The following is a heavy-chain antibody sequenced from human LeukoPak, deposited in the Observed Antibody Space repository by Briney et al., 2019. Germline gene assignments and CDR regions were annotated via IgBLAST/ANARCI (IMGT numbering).Heavy chain of an antibody. CDR2: IYYSGST. Sequence: PSETLSLTCTVSGGSISSSSYYWGWIRQPPGKGLEWIGSIYYSGSTYYNPSLKSRVTISVDTSKNQFSLKLSSVTAADTAVYYCASLAGAQDYWGQGTLVTVSS. V-gene: IGHV4-39*01. CDR3: ASLAGAQDY. J-gene: IGHJ4*02. CDR1: GGSISSSSYY. D-gene: IGHD3-10*01.